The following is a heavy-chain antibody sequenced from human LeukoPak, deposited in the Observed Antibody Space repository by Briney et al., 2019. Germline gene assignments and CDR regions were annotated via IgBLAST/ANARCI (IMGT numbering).Heavy chain of an antibody. CDR1: GFTFRNYA. J-gene: IGHJ4*02. Sequence: PGGPLRLSCAASGFTFRNYAMSWVRQAPGKGLEWVSAISGSGDETNYADSVKGRLTISRDNSKNTLFLQMNSLRAEDTAVYYCAKAARSSGWYWFGYWGQGTLVTVSS. D-gene: IGHD6-19*01. CDR2: ISGSGDET. CDR3: AKAARSSGWYWFGY. V-gene: IGHV3-23*01.